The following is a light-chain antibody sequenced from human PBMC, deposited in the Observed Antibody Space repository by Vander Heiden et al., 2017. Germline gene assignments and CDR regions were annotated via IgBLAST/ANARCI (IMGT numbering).Light chain of an antibody. V-gene: IGLV3-10*01. CDR3: YSTDSSGNQRV. Sequence: SYELTQPPSGSVSPGQTARITCSGDALQKKYAYWYQQKSGQAPVMVIQEDTKRPAGIPDRFSGSSSGTVATLTISGAQVEDEADYYCYSTDSSGNQRVFGTGTKVTVL. J-gene: IGLJ1*01. CDR2: EDT. CDR1: ALQKKY.